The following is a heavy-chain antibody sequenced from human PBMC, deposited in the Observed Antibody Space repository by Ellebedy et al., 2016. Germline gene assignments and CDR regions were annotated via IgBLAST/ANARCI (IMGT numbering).Heavy chain of an antibody. D-gene: IGHD6-25*01. J-gene: IGHJ3*02. V-gene: IGHV3-30*03. CDR2: ISYDGSNK. CDR1: GFTFSSYG. Sequence: GESLKISCAASGFTFSSYGMHWVRQAPGKGLEWVAVISYDGSNKYYADSVEGRFTISRDNSKNTLYLQMNSLRAEDTAVYYCARVHPAGAFDIWGQGTMVTVSS. CDR3: ARVHPAGAFDI.